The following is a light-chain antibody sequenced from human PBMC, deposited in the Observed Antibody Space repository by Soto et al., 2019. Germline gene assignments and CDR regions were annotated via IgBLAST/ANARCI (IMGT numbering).Light chain of an antibody. CDR3: QQRNRWPPIFT. CDR2: DVS. Sequence: DILLTQSPATLSFSPGERATLSCRASQSVGTYLAWYQQRPGQAPRLLIYDVSNRAAGIPARFSGSGSGTDFTLTISSLEPEDFALYYCQQRNRWPPIFTFGPGTKVDFK. V-gene: IGKV3-11*01. J-gene: IGKJ3*01. CDR1: QSVGTY.